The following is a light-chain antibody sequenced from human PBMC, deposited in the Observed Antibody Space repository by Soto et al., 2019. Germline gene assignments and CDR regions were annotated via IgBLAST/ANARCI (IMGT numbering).Light chain of an antibody. CDR1: QSIIRW. CDR3: QQYNSLWT. J-gene: IGKJ1*01. CDR2: KAS. V-gene: IGKV1-5*03. Sequence: DIQMTQSPSTLSTSLGDGVTITCRASQSIIRWVAWYQQKPGKAPKLLIYKASSLESGVPSRFSGSGSGTEFTLTISSLQPDDFATYYCQQYNSLWTFGQGTKVDI.